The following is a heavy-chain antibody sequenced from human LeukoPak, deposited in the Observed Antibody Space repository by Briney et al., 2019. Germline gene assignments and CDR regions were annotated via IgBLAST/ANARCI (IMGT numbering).Heavy chain of an antibody. V-gene: IGHV1-2*02. D-gene: IGHD6-19*01. Sequence: ASVKVSCKASGYTFTGYYMHWVRQAPGQGLEWMGWINPNSGGTNYAQKFQGRVTMTRDTSIGTAYMELSRLRSDDTAVYYCARDPGIISGPLDYWGQGTLVTVSS. CDR2: INPNSGGT. CDR1: GYTFTGYY. CDR3: ARDPGIISGPLDY. J-gene: IGHJ4*02.